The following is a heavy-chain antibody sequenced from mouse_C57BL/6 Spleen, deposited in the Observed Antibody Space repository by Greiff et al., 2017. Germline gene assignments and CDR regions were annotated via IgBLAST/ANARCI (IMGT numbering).Heavy chain of an antibody. V-gene: IGHV10-1*01. Sequence: DVHLVESGGGLVQPKGSLKLSCAASGFSFNTYAMNWVRQAPGKGLAWVARIRSKSNNYATYYADSVKDRFTISRYDSESMLYLQMNNLKTEDTAMYYCVYDYDRGAWFAYWGQGTLVTVSA. CDR1: GFSFNTYA. J-gene: IGHJ3*01. CDR3: VYDYDRGAWFAY. D-gene: IGHD2-4*01. CDR2: IRSKSNNYAT.